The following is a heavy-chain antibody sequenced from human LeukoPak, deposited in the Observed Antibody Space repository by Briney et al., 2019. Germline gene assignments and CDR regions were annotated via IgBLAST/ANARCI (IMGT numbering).Heavy chain of an antibody. CDR1: GGSISSYY. J-gene: IGHJ5*02. V-gene: IGHV4-59*01. Sequence: SETLSLTCTVSGGSISSYYWSWIRQPPAEGLESIGYIYYSGSTNYNPSRKSRVTISVDTSKNQFSLKLSSVTAADPAVYYCARARENTMIVGFDPWGQGTLVTVSS. CDR2: IYYSGST. D-gene: IGHD3-22*01. CDR3: ARARENTMIVGFDP.